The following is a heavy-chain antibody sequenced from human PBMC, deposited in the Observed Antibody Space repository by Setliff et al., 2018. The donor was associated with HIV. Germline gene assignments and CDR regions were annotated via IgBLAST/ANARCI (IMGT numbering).Heavy chain of an antibody. CDR1: GYTLTSYG. J-gene: IGHJ6*02. CDR2: ISVYNGNT. CDR3: TRREVGSGYSSSWYRNYYYYGMDV. Sequence: ASVKVSCKASGYTLTSYGTSWVRQAPGQGLEWMGWISVYNGNTNYAQKLQGRVTMTTDTSTSTAYMELRSLRSDDTAVYYCTRREVGSGYSSSWYRNYYYYGMDVWGQGTTVTVSS. D-gene: IGHD6-13*01. V-gene: IGHV1-18*01.